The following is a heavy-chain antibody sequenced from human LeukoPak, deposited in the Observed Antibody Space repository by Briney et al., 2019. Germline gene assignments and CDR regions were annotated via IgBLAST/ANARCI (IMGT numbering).Heavy chain of an antibody. CDR1: GYTFTGYY. CDR2: INPNSGGT. J-gene: IGHJ4*02. CDR3: AREIPGVIIDY. D-gene: IGHD2-21*01. Sequence: ASVKVSCKASGYTFTGYYMHWVRQAPGQGLEWMGWINPNSGGTNYAQKFQGWVTMTRDTSISTAYMELSRLRPDDTAVYYCAREIPGVIIDYWGQGTLVTVSS. V-gene: IGHV1-2*04.